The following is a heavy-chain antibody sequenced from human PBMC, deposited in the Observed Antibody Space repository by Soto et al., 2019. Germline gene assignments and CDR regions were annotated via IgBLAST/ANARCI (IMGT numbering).Heavy chain of an antibody. CDR3: AKSSGRLDYDFWSGYPRRRYYYGMDV. CDR1: GFTFSSYA. D-gene: IGHD3-3*01. Sequence: GGSLRLSCAASGFTFSSYAMSWVRQAPGKGLEWVSAISGSGGSTYYPDSVKGRFTISRDNSKNTLYLQMNSLRAEDTAVYYCAKSSGRLDYDFWSGYPRRRYYYGMDVWGQGTTVTVSS. CDR2: ISGSGGST. J-gene: IGHJ6*02. V-gene: IGHV3-23*01.